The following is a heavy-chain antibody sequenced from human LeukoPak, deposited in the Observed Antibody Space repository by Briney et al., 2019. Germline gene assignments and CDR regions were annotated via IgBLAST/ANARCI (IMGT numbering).Heavy chain of an antibody. CDR3: ARDLGGSGSPDAFDS. CDR1: GGSISSGGYS. V-gene: IGHV4-30-2*01. D-gene: IGHD3-10*01. Sequence: PSETLSLTCAVSGGSISSGGYSWSWIRQPPGKGLEWIGYIYHSGSTYYNPSLKSRVTISIDRSKTQFSLKLSSVTAADTAVYYCARDLGGSGSPDAFDSWGQGTMVTVSS. CDR2: IYHSGST. J-gene: IGHJ3*02.